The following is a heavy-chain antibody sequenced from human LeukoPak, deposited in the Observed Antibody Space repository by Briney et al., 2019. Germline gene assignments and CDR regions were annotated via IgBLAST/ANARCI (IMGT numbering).Heavy chain of an antibody. CDR3: ARDKDCSGWYRWFDP. CDR2: IIPIFGTA. CDR1: GGTFSSYA. J-gene: IGHJ5*02. Sequence: GSSVKVSCKASGGTFSSYAISWVRQAPGQGLEWMGVIIPIFGTANYAQKFQGRVTITADESTSTAYMELSSLRSEDTAVYYCARDKDCSGWYRWFDPCGQGTLVTVSS. V-gene: IGHV1-69*01. D-gene: IGHD6-19*01.